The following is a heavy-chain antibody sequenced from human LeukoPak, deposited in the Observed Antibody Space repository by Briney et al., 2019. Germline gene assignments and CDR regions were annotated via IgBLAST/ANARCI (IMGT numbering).Heavy chain of an antibody. V-gene: IGHV3-30*02. CDR2: IRYDGSNK. J-gene: IGHJ3*02. D-gene: IGHD3-3*01. Sequence: GGSLRLSCAASGFTFSSYGMHWVRQAPGKGLEWVAFIRYDGSNKYYADSVKGRFTISRDNSKNTLYLQMNSLRAEDTAVYYCAKDRPLGGTIFGVVIPDAFDIWGQGTMVTVSS. CDR1: GFTFSSYG. CDR3: AKDRPLGGTIFGVVIPDAFDI.